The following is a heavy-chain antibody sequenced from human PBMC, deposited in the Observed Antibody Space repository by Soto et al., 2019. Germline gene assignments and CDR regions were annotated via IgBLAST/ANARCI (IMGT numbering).Heavy chain of an antibody. D-gene: IGHD3-9*01. CDR3: ASTRDLYYHILAGYYRPEMHYRMDV. CDR2: IIPIFRTS. CDR1: GVPFSSYA. J-gene: IGHJ6*02. Sequence: GPSVKVSCKASGVPFSSYASSWVRQAPRQGPEWMGGIIPIFRTSTYTQKFQGGVAITAADSTSTAYMELSSLRAEDAAVYYCASTRDLYYHILAGYYRPEMHYRMDVWGRGTTVTVS. V-gene: IGHV1-69*13.